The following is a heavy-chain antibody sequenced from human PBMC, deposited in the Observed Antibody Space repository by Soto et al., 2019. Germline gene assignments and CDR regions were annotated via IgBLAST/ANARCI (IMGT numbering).Heavy chain of an antibody. CDR1: GFTFSSYG. J-gene: IGHJ3*02. CDR3: ARDGTYDSSGLHDAFDI. D-gene: IGHD3-22*01. Sequence: XGCLRVTFAASGFTFSSYGMHWVRQAPGKGLEWVAVIWYDGSNKYYADSVKGRFTISRDNSKNTLYLQMNSLRAEDTAVYYCARDGTYDSSGLHDAFDIWGQGTMVTVSS. V-gene: IGHV3-33*01. CDR2: IWYDGSNK.